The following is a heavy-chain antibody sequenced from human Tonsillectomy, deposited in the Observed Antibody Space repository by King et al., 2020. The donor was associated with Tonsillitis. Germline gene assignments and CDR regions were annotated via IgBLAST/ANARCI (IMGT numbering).Heavy chain of an antibody. J-gene: IGHJ3*01. D-gene: IGHD3-22*01. V-gene: IGHV1-69*01. CDR2: IIPIFGTA. CDR1: GGTFSSYA. Sequence: QLVQSGAEVKKPGSSVKVSCKASGGTFSSYALSWGRQTPGQGLEWMGGIIPIFGTANYAQKFQGRVTITADESTSTAYMELSSLTSEDTAVDYGARDYRDYYDSSGFQGAFDFWGQGTMVTVSS. CDR3: ARDYRDYYDSSGFQGAFDF.